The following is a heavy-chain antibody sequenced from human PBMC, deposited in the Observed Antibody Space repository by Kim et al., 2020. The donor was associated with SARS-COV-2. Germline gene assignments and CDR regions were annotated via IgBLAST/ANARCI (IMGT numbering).Heavy chain of an antibody. Sequence: SETLSLTCAVYGGSFSGYYWSWIRQPPGKGLEWIGEINHSGSTNYNPSLKSRVTISVDTSKNQFSLKLSSVTAADTAVYYCARGRFLDYWGQGTLVTVSS. CDR2: INHSGST. J-gene: IGHJ4*02. D-gene: IGHD3-3*01. V-gene: IGHV4-34*01. CDR3: ARGRFLDY. CDR1: GGSFSGYY.